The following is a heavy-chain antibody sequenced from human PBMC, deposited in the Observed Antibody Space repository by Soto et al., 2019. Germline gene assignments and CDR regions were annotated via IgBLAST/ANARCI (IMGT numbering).Heavy chain of an antibody. V-gene: IGHV3-30-3*01. Sequence: PGGSLRLSCAASGFTFSSYAMHWVRQAPGKGLEWVAVISYDGSNKYYADSVKGRFTISRDNSRNTLYLQMNSLRAEDTAVYYCARDSLAAAGTGDYWGQGTLVTVSS. J-gene: IGHJ4*02. CDR3: ARDSLAAAGTGDY. D-gene: IGHD6-13*01. CDR2: ISYDGSNK. CDR1: GFTFSSYA.